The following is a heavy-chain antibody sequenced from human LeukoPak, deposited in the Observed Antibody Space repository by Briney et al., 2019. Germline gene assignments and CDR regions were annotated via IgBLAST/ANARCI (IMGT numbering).Heavy chain of an antibody. CDR3: ARDSSSWDYYYYGMDV. CDR1: GGSISSGSYY. V-gene: IGHV4-61*02. D-gene: IGHD6-13*01. Sequence: SETLSPTCTVSGGSISSGSYYWSWIRQPAGKGLEWIGRIYTSESTNYNPSLKSRVTISVDTSKNQFSLKLSSVTAADTAVYYCARDSSSWDYYYYGMDVWGQGTTVTVSS. J-gene: IGHJ6*02. CDR2: IYTSEST.